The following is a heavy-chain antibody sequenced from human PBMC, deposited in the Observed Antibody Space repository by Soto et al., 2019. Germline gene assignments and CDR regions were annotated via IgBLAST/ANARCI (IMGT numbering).Heavy chain of an antibody. J-gene: IGHJ5*02. CDR2: IYYSGST. CDR3: ARHYDYGDYWFDP. D-gene: IGHD4-17*01. CDR1: CC. Sequence: CCRSRKKQPPGKGLEWIGSIYYSGSTYYNPSLKSRVTISVDTSKNQFSLKLSSVTAADTAVYYCARHYDYGDYWFDPWGQGTLVTVSS. V-gene: IGHV4-39*01.